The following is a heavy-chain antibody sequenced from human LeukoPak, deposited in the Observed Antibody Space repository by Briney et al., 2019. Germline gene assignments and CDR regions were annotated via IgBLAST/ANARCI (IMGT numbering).Heavy chain of an antibody. CDR3: ARDGYGSGSGYYGMDV. D-gene: IGHD3-10*01. J-gene: IGHJ6*04. CDR2: ISSSSSYT. V-gene: IGHV3-11*06. CDR1: GFTFSDYY. Sequence: GGSLRLSCAASGFTFSDYYMSWIRQAPGEGLEWVSYISSSSSYTNYADSVKGRFTISRDNAKNSLYLQMNSLRAEDTAVYYCARDGYGSGSGYYGMDVWGKGTTVTVSA.